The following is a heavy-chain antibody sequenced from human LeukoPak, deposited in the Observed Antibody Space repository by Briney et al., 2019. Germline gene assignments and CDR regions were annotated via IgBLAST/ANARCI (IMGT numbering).Heavy chain of an antibody. D-gene: IGHD2-15*01. CDR2: INHSGST. V-gene: IGHV4-34*01. J-gene: IGHJ4*02. Sequence: PSETLSLTCAVYGGSFSGYYWSWIRQPPGKGLEWIGEINHSGSTNYNPSLKSRVTISVDTSKNQFSLKLSSVTAADTAVYYCARRMVAATYFDYWGQGTLVTVSS. CDR3: ARRMVAATYFDY. CDR1: GGSFSGYY.